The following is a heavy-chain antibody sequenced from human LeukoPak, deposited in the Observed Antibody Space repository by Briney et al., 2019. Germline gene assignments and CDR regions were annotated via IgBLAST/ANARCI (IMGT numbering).Heavy chain of an antibody. CDR3: AKTTSSSSWYKGFDY. D-gene: IGHD6-13*01. V-gene: IGHV3-23*01. Sequence: PGGSLRLSCAASRFTFSSYAMSWVRQAPGKGLEWVSAISGSGGSTYYADSVKGRFTISRDNSKNTLYLQMNSLRAEDTAVYYCAKTTSSSSWYKGFDYWGQGTLVTVSS. CDR2: ISGSGGST. CDR1: RFTFSSYA. J-gene: IGHJ4*02.